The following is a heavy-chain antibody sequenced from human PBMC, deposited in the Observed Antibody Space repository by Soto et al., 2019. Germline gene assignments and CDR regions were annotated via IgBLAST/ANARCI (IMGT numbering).Heavy chain of an antibody. CDR3: TTDRFSVSPD. V-gene: IGHV3-15*01. J-gene: IGHJ4*02. D-gene: IGHD3-3*01. CDR2: IKSKTDGGTT. Sequence: GGSLRLFCAASGFIFSNAWMNWVRQAPGKGLEWVGRIKSKTDGGTTDYAAPVKGRFTISRDDSKTTLYLQMNSLKSEDTAGYYCTTDRFSVSPDWGLGTLVTVSS. CDR1: GFIFSNAW.